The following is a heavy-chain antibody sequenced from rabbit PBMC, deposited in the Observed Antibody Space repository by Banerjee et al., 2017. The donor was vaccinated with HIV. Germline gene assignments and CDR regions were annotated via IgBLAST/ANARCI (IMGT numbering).Heavy chain of an antibody. V-gene: IGHV1S45*01. CDR2: IYAGSSGTT. CDR1: GFSFSSSYW. Sequence: QEQLEESGGDLVKPEGSLTLTCTASGFSFSSSYWICWVRQAPGKGLEWIACIYAGSSGTTYYASWAKGRFTISKTSSTTVTLQMTSLTAADTATYFCARGDYSSGWGNLWGPGTLVTDS. CDR3: ARGDYSSGWGNL. D-gene: IGHD4-1*01. J-gene: IGHJ4*01.